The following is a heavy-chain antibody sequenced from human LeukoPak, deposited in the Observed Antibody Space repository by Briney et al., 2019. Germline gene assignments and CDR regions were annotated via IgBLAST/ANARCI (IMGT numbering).Heavy chain of an antibody. CDR2: ISYDGSNK. CDR1: GLTFSSYA. CDR3: AKMIAVAGRYNWFDP. J-gene: IGHJ5*02. D-gene: IGHD6-19*01. V-gene: IGHV3-30-3*02. Sequence: GRSLRLSCAASGLTFSSYAMHWVRQAPGKGLEWVAVISYDGSNKYYADSVKGRFTISRDNSKNTLYLQMNSLRAEDTAVYYCAKMIAVAGRYNWFDPWGQGTLVTVSS.